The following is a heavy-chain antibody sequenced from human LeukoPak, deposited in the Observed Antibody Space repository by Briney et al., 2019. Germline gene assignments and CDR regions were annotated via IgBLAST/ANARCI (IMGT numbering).Heavy chain of an antibody. D-gene: IGHD3-16*02. Sequence: GRSLRLSCAASGFTFSSYAMHWVRQAPGKGLEWVAVISYDGSNKYYADSVKGRFSISRDNSKNTLYLQMNSLRAEDTAVYYCARASDPTYYGELSYLFDYWGQGTLVTVSS. CDR1: GFTFSSYA. J-gene: IGHJ4*02. CDR2: ISYDGSNK. V-gene: IGHV3-30*04. CDR3: ARASDPTYYGELSYLFDY.